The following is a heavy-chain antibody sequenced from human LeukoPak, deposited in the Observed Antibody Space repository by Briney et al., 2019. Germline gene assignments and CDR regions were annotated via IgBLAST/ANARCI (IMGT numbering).Heavy chain of an antibody. D-gene: IGHD2-2*01. CDR2: ISWNSGSI. Sequence: GGSLRLSCAASGFTFDDYAMHWVRQAPGKGLEWVSGISWNSGSIGYADSVKGRFTISRDNAKNSLYLQMNSLRAEDTALYYCARRGVPAATSFYFDYWGQGTLVTVSS. J-gene: IGHJ4*02. CDR3: ARRGVPAATSFYFDY. V-gene: IGHV3-9*01. CDR1: GFTFDDYA.